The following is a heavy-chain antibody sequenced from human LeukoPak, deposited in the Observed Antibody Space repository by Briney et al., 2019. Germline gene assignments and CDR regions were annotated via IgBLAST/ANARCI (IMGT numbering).Heavy chain of an antibody. CDR1: GGSISSYY. CDR3: ARVPYGDYVDY. CDR2: INYSGST. V-gene: IGHV4-59*01. J-gene: IGHJ4*02. D-gene: IGHD4-17*01. Sequence: PSETLSLTCTVSGGSISSYYWSWIRQPPGKGLEWIGYINYSGSTNYNPSPKSRVTISVDTSKNQFSLKLSAVTAADTAVYYCARVPYGDYVDYWGQGTLVTVSS.